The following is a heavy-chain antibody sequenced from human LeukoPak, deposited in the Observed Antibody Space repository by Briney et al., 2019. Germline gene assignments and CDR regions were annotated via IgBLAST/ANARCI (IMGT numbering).Heavy chain of an antibody. CDR3: ARGVLIAEFLFDY. V-gene: IGHV4-59*01. Sequence: SETLSLTCTVSGGYLHGYYWSLIRQPPGKGLECIGYISYSGSTTHNPSLRSRGTISVDTSKNQFSLRLTSVTAADTAVYYCARGVLIAEFLFDYWGQGALVTVSS. CDR1: GGYLHGYY. J-gene: IGHJ4*02. CDR2: ISYSGST. D-gene: IGHD3-10*01.